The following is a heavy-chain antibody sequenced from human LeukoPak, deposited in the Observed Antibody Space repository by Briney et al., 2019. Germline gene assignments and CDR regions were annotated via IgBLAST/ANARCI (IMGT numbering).Heavy chain of an antibody. D-gene: IGHD6-13*01. CDR2: IRYDGSNK. CDR1: GFTFSSYG. J-gene: IGHJ6*03. CDR3: AKVSTAAGTYCYYYMDV. Sequence: PGGSLRLSCAASGFTFSSYGMHWVRQAPGKGLEWVAFIRYDGSNKYYADSVKGRFTISRDNSENTLYLQMNSLRAEDTAVYYCAKVSTAAGTYCYYYMDVWGKGTTVTVSS. V-gene: IGHV3-30*02.